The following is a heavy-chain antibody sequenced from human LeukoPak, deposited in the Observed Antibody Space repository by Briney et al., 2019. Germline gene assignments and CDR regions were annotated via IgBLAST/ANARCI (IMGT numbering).Heavy chain of an antibody. Sequence: PGGTLRLSCAASGFTFSSYGMHWVRQAPGKGLEWVAFIRYDGSNKYYADSVKGRFTISRDNSKNTLYLQMNSLRAVDTAVYYCAKDESHSSVDEYYYYYMDVWGKGTTVTISS. D-gene: IGHD3-22*01. CDR1: GFTFSSYG. CDR3: AKDESHSSVDEYYYYYMDV. V-gene: IGHV3-30*02. J-gene: IGHJ6*03. CDR2: IRYDGSNK.